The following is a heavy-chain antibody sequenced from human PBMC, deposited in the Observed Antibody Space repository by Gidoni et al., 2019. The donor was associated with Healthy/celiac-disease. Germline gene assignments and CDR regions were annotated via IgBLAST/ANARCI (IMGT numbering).Heavy chain of an antibody. CDR2: ISGSGGSI. D-gene: IGHD1-7*01. J-gene: IGHJ3*02. CDR1: GFTFSSSA. V-gene: IGHV3-23*01. Sequence: EVQLLESGGGLVQPGGSLRLSCAASGFTFSSSAMSWVSQAPGKGVECVSVISGSGGSIYYADSVKGRFTISRDNSKNKLYLQMNSLRAEDTAVYYCAKRELTYAFDIWGQGTMVTVSS. CDR3: AKRELTYAFDI.